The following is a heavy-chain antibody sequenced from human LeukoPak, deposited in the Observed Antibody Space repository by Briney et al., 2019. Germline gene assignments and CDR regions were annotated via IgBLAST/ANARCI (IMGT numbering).Heavy chain of an antibody. Sequence: PSETLSLTCAVSGDYISAYYWNWIRQPPGKGLEWIGYIFTGSTTYNPSLKSRVTISVDTSKNQFSLKLSSVTAADTAVYYCARRLRTYFDYWGQGSLVTVSS. CDR2: IFTGST. CDR3: ARRLRTYFDY. V-gene: IGHV4-4*09. J-gene: IGHJ4*02. CDR1: GDYISAYY.